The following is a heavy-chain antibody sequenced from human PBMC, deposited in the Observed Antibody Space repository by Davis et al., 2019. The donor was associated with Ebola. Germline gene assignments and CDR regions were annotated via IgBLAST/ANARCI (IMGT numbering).Heavy chain of an antibody. CDR2: VYDNETT. Sequence: SETLSLTCSVSGGSISSYYWSWIRQPPGKGLEWIGDVYDNETTNYNPSLNSRVTMSVDTTNNQFFLKLSSVTAADTAVYYCARRGSSSFGYWGQGTLVTVSS. D-gene: IGHD6-6*01. CDR3: ARRGSSSFGY. V-gene: IGHV4-59*12. CDR1: GGSISSYY. J-gene: IGHJ4*02.